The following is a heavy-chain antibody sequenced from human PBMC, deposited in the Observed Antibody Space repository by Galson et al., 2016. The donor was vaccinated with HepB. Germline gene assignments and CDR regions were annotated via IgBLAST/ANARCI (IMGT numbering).Heavy chain of an antibody. CDR3: ARRDYSGSGIADS. D-gene: IGHD3-10*01. Sequence: QSGAEVKKPGESLKISCKGSEYSFTNFWIGWVRQMPGKGLEWMGIIYPRNSDTLYSPSFQGQVTISAAKSINTAYLQWSSLKASDTAMYYCARRDYSGSGIADSWGQGTLVTVSS. J-gene: IGHJ4*02. CDR1: EYSFTNFW. V-gene: IGHV5-51*01. CDR2: IYPRNSDT.